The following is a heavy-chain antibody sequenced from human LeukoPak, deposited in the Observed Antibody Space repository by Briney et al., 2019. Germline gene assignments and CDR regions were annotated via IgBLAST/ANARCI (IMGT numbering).Heavy chain of an antibody. Sequence: PGGSLRLSCAASGFTFSTYAMHWVRQPPGKGLEWVAYIRYDGGMEKYADSVEGRFTISRDNSKNTLSLQMNSLRAEDTAIYYCATYRQVLLPFESWGQGTLVTVSS. V-gene: IGHV3-30*02. CDR3: ATYRQVLLPFES. CDR2: IRYDGGME. J-gene: IGHJ4*02. CDR1: GFTFSTYA. D-gene: IGHD2/OR15-2a*01.